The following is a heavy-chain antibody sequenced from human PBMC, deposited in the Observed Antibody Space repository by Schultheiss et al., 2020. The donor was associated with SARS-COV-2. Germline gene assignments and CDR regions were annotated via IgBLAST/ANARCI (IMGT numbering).Heavy chain of an antibody. V-gene: IGHV4-30-4*01. CDR2: IYSSGST. Sequence: LRLSCTVSGGSIRSTDFYWSWIRRSPGKGLECIGYIYSSGSTYYNPSLKSRVFMSVDTSKNQFSLTVYSVTAADTAVYYCARGYYGDFLSYWGQGAPVTVSS. D-gene: IGHD4-17*01. CDR3: ARGYYGDFLSY. J-gene: IGHJ4*02. CDR1: GGSIRSTDFY.